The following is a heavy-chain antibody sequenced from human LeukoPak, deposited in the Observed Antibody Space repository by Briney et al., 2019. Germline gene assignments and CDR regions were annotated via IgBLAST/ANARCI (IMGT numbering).Heavy chain of an antibody. J-gene: IGHJ4*02. V-gene: IGHV3-21*01. D-gene: IGHD3-16*01. CDR2: ISSGSTYI. Sequence: TGGSLRLSCAASGFTFSDYSMTWVRQAPVKGLEWVSSISSGSTYIYYADSVKGRFTISRDNAKNSLYLQMNSLRAEDTAVYYCAREVMMGPRYFDYWGQGTLVTVSS. CDR3: AREVMMGPRYFDY. CDR1: GFTFSDYS.